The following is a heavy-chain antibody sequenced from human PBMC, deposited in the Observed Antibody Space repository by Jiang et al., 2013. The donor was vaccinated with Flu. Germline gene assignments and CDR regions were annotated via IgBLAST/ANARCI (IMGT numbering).Heavy chain of an antibody. CDR1: GGSISSYY. J-gene: IGHJ6*04. V-gene: IGHV4-59*08. D-gene: IGHD6-13*01. Sequence: PGLVKPSETLSLTCTVSGGSISSYYWSWIRQPPGKGLEWIGYIYYSGSTNYNPSLKSRVTISVDTSKNQFSLKLSSVTAADTAVYYCARTWRGYSSSWYLGSHYYYYGMDVWGKGTTVTVSS. CDR3: ARTWRGYSSSWYLGSHYYYYGMDV. CDR2: IYYSGST.